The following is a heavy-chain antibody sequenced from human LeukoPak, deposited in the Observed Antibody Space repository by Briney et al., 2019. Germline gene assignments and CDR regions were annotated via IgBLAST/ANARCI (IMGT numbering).Heavy chain of an antibody. CDR1: GYSFTSYW. CDR3: ATAPRSEFQLLPRFRDITGSSYYFDY. Sequence: GESLKISCKGSGYSFTSYWIGWVRQMPGKGLEWMGIIYPGDSNTKYSPSFQGQVTISADKSISTAYLQWSSLKASDSAMYYCATAPRSEFQLLPRFRDITGSSYYFDYWGQGTLVTVSS. J-gene: IGHJ4*02. V-gene: IGHV5-51*01. D-gene: IGHD2-2*01. CDR2: IYPGDSNT.